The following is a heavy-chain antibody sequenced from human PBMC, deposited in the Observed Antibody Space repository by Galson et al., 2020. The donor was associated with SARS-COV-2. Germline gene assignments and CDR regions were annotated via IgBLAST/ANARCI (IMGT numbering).Heavy chain of an antibody. CDR2: VTGSGGSA. Sequence: GGSLRLSCAASGFTFSSYAMSWVRQAPGKGPEWVSGVTGSGGSAYNADSVKGRFAISRDNSKNTLYLQRNSLRVEDTATYYCAKGTSDSCYASSGSWGQGTLVTVSS. CDR1: GFTFSSYA. V-gene: IGHV3-23*01. J-gene: IGHJ1*01. D-gene: IGHD5-12*01. CDR3: AKGTSDSCYASSGS.